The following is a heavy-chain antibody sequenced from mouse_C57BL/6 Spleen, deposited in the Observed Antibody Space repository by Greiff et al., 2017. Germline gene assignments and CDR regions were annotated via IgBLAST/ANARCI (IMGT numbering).Heavy chain of an antibody. CDR3: ARSDYYGSRGAMDY. CDR1: GFNIKDYY. V-gene: IGHV14-2*01. Sequence: EVQLQQSGAELVKPGASVKLSCTASGFNIKDYYMHWVKQRTEQGLEWIGRIDPEDGETKYAPKFPGKATITADTSSNTAYLQLSSLTSEDTAVYYCARSDYYGSRGAMDYWGQGTSVTVSS. J-gene: IGHJ4*01. D-gene: IGHD1-1*01. CDR2: IDPEDGET.